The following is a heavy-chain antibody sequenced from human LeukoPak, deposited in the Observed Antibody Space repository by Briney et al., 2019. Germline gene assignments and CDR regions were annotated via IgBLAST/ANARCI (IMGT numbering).Heavy chain of an antibody. V-gene: IGHV4-34*01. CDR1: GGSFSGYY. CDR3: ARAMSIAARLQTIFDY. D-gene: IGHD6-6*01. Sequence: SETLSLTCAVYGGSFSGYYWSWIRQPPGKGLEWIGEINHSGSANYNPSLKSRVTISVDTSKNQFSLNLTSVTAADTAVYYCARAMSIAARLQTIFDYWGQGTLVTVSS. J-gene: IGHJ4*02. CDR2: INHSGSA.